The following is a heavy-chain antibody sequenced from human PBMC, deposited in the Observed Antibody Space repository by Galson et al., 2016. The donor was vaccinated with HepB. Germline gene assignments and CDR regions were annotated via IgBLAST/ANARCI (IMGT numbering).Heavy chain of an antibody. Sequence: SLRLSCAASGFTFSSYSMNWVRQAPGKGLEWVSYISSSSSGIYYADSVKGRFTISRDKAKNALCLQMNSLRDEDTAVYYWARDTHYWGQGTLVTVSS. V-gene: IGHV3-48*02. CDR2: ISSSSSGI. J-gene: IGHJ4*02. CDR3: ARDTHY. CDR1: GFTFSSYS.